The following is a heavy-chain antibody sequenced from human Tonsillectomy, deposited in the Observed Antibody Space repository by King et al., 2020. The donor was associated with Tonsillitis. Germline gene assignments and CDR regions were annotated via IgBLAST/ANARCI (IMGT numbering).Heavy chain of an antibody. CDR1: GGTFSSDA. J-gene: IGHJ6*03. CDR3: ARGYCSGSSCYNNPHYYYYYMDD. V-gene: IGHV1-69*01. Sequence: VQLVESGAEVKKPGSSVKVSCKASGGTFSSDAISWVRQAPGQGLEWMGGIIPIFGPGHYAQKFQGRVTITADESTSTAYMELSSLRSEDTAVYFCARGYCSGSSCYNNPHYYYYYMDDWGKGTTVTVSS. D-gene: IGHD2-15*01. CDR2: IIPIFGPG.